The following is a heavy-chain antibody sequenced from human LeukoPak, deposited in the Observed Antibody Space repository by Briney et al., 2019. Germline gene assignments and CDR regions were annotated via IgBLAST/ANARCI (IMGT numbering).Heavy chain of an antibody. J-gene: IGHJ3*02. CDR2: INSDGSST. Sequence: GGSLRLSCAASGFTFSSYWMHWVRQVPGKGLVWVPRINSDGSSTSYADSVKGRFTISRDNAKNTLYLQMNSLRAEDTAVYYCARVDCSGGSCYNAFDIWGQGTMVTVSS. CDR1: GFTFSSYW. V-gene: IGHV3-74*01. D-gene: IGHD2-15*01. CDR3: ARVDCSGGSCYNAFDI.